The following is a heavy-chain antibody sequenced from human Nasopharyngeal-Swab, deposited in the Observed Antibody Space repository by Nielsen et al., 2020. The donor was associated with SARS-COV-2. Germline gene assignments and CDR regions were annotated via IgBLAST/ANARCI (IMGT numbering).Heavy chain of an antibody. Sequence: GESLKISCAAFGFTFSSYAMSWVRQAPGKGLEWVSAISGSGGSTYYADSVKGRFTISRDNSKNTLYLQMNSLRAEDTAVYYCAKVLGQEFDYWGQGTLVTVSS. J-gene: IGHJ4*02. CDR2: ISGSGGST. CDR3: AKVLGQEFDY. CDR1: GFTFSSYA. V-gene: IGHV3-23*01.